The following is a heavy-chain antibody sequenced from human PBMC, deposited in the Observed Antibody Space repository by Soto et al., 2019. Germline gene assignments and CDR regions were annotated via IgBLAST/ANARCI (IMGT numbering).Heavy chain of an antibody. Sequence: PSETLSLTCTVSGGSISSYYWSWIRQPPGKGLEWIGYIYYGGSTNYNPSLKSRVTISVDTSKNQFSLKLSSVTAADTAVYYCALLEWLSPGGYWGQGTLVTVSS. CDR2: IYYGGST. D-gene: IGHD3-3*01. CDR3: ALLEWLSPGGY. J-gene: IGHJ4*02. V-gene: IGHV4-59*01. CDR1: GGSISSYY.